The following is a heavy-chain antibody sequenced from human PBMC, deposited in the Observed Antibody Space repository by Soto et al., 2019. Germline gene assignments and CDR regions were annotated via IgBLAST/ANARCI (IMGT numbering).Heavy chain of an antibody. CDR2: IKSKTDGGTT. J-gene: IGHJ6*02. Sequence: PGVSLRLSCAASGFTFSNAWMNWVRQAPGKGLEWVGRIKSKTDGGTTDYAAPVKGRFTISRDDSKNTPYLQMNSLKTEDTAVYYCTTGGNGYASWNYYYYGMDVWGQGTTVTVSS. D-gene: IGHD5-12*01. CDR3: TTGGNGYASWNYYYYGMDV. V-gene: IGHV3-15*07. CDR1: GFTFSNAW.